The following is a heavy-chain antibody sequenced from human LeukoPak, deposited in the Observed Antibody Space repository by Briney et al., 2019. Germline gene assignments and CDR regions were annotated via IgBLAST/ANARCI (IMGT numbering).Heavy chain of an antibody. J-gene: IGHJ4*02. CDR2: IYYSGST. D-gene: IGHD6-19*01. Sequence: SQTLSLTCTVSGGSISSGGYHWSWIRQPPGKGLEWIGYIYYSGSTNYNPSLKSRLTVSLDTSKNQFSLKLSSVTAADTAVYYCARDGGSGWYDYWGQGTLVTVSS. V-gene: IGHV4-61*08. CDR3: ARDGGSGWYDY. CDR1: GGSISSGGYH.